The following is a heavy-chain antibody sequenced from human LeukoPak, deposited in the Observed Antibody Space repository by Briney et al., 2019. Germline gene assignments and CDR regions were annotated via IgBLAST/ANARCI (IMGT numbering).Heavy chain of an antibody. CDR1: GFTFTTYW. CDR3: ARGMDV. Sequence: GGCLRLASAASGFTFTTYWMTWVRQAPGKGLEWVANIKQDGSEKYYVDSVKGRFTISRDNAKNSLYLQMNSLRAEDTAVYYCARGMDVRGQGTTVTVSS. J-gene: IGHJ6*02. CDR2: IKQDGSEK. V-gene: IGHV3-7*03.